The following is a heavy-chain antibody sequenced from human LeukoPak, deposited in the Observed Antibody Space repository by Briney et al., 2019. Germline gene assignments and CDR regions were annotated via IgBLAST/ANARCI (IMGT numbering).Heavy chain of an antibody. Sequence: GGSLRLSCAASRFTFSSYWMSWVRQAPGKGLEWVSAISGSGGSTYYADSVKGRFTISRDNSKNTLYLQMNSLRAEDTAVYYCAKASAMIVVVSKHFDYWGQGTLVTVSS. J-gene: IGHJ4*02. CDR3: AKASAMIVVVSKHFDY. CDR1: RFTFSSYW. D-gene: IGHD3-22*01. CDR2: ISGSGGST. V-gene: IGHV3-23*01.